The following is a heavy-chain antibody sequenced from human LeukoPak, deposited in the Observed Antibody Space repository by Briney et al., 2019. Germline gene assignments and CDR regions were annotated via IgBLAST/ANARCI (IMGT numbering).Heavy chain of an antibody. V-gene: IGHV3-69-1*02. CDR1: GFTFSTYA. CDR2: ISSTNDI. D-gene: IGHD1-26*01. CDR3: ARDDKWAFDY. J-gene: IGHJ4*02. Sequence: GGSLRLSCAASGFTFSTYAMGWVRQAPGKGLEWLSYISSTNDIYYADSVKGRFTISRDNAKQSLYLQMNSLRAEDTAVYYCARDDKWAFDYWGQGTLVTVSS.